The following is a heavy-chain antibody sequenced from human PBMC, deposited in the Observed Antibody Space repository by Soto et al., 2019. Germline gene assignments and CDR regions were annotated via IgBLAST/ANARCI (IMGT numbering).Heavy chain of an antibody. V-gene: IGHV1-69*13. CDR1: GGTFSSYA. D-gene: IGHD3-22*01. CDR2: IIPIFGTA. Sequence: ASVKVSCKASGGTFSSYAISWVRQAPGQGLEWMGGIIPIFGTANYAQKFQGRVTITADESTSTAYMELSSLRSEDTAVYYCARDEIPHYYDSSGYLDRFDYWGQGTLVTVSS. CDR3: ARDEIPHYYDSSGYLDRFDY. J-gene: IGHJ4*02.